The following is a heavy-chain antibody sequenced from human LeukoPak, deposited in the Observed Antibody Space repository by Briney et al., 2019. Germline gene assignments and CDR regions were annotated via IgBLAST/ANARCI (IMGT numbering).Heavy chain of an antibody. CDR2: INPNSGDT. D-gene: IGHD1-26*01. J-gene: IGHJ4*02. CDR3: AGGIGRYSSSYFDY. CDR1: GYTFTGYY. Sequence: ASLKVSCKTSGYTFTGYYMHWVRQAPGQGLEWMGWINPNSGDTKYAQSVQGRVTMTRDTSISTIYMELSRLRSDNTAVYYCAGGIGRYSSSYFDYWGQGTLVTVSS. V-gene: IGHV1-2*02.